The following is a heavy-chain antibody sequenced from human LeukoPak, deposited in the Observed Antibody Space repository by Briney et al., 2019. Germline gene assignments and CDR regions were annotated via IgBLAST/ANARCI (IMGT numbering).Heavy chain of an antibody. CDR2: ISYDGSNK. D-gene: IGHD6-19*01. J-gene: IGHJ6*02. Sequence: PGGSLRLSCAASGFTFSSYAMHWVRQAPGKGLEWVAVISYDGSNKYYADSVKGRFTISRDNSKNTLYLQMNSLRAEDTAVYYCARGPIAVAGTEDYYYYYGMDVWGQGTTVTVSS. CDR1: GFTFSSYA. CDR3: ARGPIAVAGTEDYYYYYGMDV. V-gene: IGHV3-30-3*01.